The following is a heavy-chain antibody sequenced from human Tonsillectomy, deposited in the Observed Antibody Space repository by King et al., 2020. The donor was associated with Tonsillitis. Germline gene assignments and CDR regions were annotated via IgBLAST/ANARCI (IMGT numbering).Heavy chain of an antibody. J-gene: IGHJ3*01. D-gene: IGHD3-3*01. V-gene: IGHV3-33*01. CDR3: AVSGVVITGGGAFDV. CDR2: IIHDGSDK. CDR1: GFTFRSYG. Sequence: HVQLVESGGGVVQPGTSLRLSCAASGFTFRSYGIHWVRQAPGKGLEWVAVIIHDGSDKSYADFGRGRFTISRDNSKNIVYLQMDSLRIDDTAVYFCAVSGVVITGGGAFDVWGEGTMVTVSS.